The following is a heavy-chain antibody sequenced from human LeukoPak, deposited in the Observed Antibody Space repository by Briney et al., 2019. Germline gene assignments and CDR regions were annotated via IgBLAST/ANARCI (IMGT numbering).Heavy chain of an antibody. V-gene: IGHV1-2*02. J-gene: IGHJ6*03. CDR3: ARDTARITIFGVAKYMDV. CDR2: INPNSGVT. Sequence: ASVKVSCKASVYTFTDYYIHWVRQAPGQGPEWMGCINPNSGVTNYAQTFQGRVTVTRDTSISTAYMELSRLRSDDTAMYYCARDTARITIFGVAKYMDVWGKGTTVTVSS. CDR1: VYTFTDYY. D-gene: IGHD3-3*01.